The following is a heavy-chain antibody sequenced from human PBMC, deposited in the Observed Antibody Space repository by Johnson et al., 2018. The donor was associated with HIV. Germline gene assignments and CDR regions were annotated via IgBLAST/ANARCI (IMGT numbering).Heavy chain of an antibody. CDR1: GFTFSSYA. CDR2: ISYDGSNK. J-gene: IGHJ3*02. CDR3: AKDLVVTAPGAFDI. V-gene: IGHV3-30*04. D-gene: IGHD2-21*02. Sequence: QMQLVESGGGVVQPGRSLRLSCAASGFTFSSYAMHWVRQAPGKGLEWVAVISYDGSNKYYADSVKGRFTISRDNSKNTLYLQMNSLRAEDTAVYYCAKDLVVTAPGAFDIWGQGTMVTVSS.